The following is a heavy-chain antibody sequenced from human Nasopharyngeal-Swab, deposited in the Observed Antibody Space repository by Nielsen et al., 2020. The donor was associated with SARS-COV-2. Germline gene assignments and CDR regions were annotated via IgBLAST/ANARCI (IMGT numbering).Heavy chain of an antibody. CDR1: GFTFSSYS. Sequence: LKISCAASGFTFSSYSMNWVRQAPGKGLEWVSSISSSSSYIYYADSVKSRFTISRDNAKNSLYLQMNSLRAEDTAVYYCARGGWGFDYWGQGTLVTVSS. CDR2: ISSSSSYI. J-gene: IGHJ4*02. CDR3: ARGGWGFDY. D-gene: IGHD6-19*01. V-gene: IGHV3-21*01.